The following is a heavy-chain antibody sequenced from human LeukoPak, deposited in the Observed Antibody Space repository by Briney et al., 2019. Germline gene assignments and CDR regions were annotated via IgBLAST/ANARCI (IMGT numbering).Heavy chain of an antibody. CDR1: GGSISSYY. Sequence: SGTLSLTCTVSGGSISSYYWSWIRQPPGKGLEWIGYIYTSGSTNYNPSLKSRVTISVDTSKNQFSLKLSSVTAADTAVYYCARQGHDTWFDPWGQGTLVTVSS. J-gene: IGHJ5*02. V-gene: IGHV4-4*09. CDR3: ARQGHDTWFDP. D-gene: IGHD3-9*01. CDR2: IYTSGST.